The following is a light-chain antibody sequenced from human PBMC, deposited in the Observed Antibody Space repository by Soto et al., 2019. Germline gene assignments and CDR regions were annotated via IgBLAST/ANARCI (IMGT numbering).Light chain of an antibody. CDR3: QQRSNWPPYT. CDR2: EAS. V-gene: IGKV3-11*01. CDR1: QSVSSY. J-gene: IGKJ2*01. Sequence: EIVLTQSPATLSLSPGERATLSCRASQSVSSYLAWYQQKPGQAPRLLIYEASNRATGILARFSGSGSGTDFTLTISSLEPEDFAVYYCQQRSNWPPYTFGQGTKLEIK.